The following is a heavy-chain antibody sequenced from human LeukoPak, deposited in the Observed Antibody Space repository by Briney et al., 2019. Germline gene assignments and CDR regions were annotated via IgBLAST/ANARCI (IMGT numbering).Heavy chain of an antibody. J-gene: IGHJ4*02. V-gene: IGHV3-23*01. CDR2: VNGRATST. CDR3: AKDPRYSYDNSGYPEY. CDR1: GFIFGNYA. Sequence: GGSLRLSCEASGFIFGNYAMSWVRQTPGKGLEWVSDVNGRATSTYYADSVKGRFTISRDTSKNTLYLQMNSLRAEDTAVYYCAKDPRYSYDNSGYPEYGGQGSLVIVFS. D-gene: IGHD3-22*01.